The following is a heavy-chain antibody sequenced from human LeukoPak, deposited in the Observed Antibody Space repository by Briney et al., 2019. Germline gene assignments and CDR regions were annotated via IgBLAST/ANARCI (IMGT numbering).Heavy chain of an antibody. CDR1: GFTVMTNY. V-gene: IGHV3-66*01. D-gene: IGHD2-2*01. CDR3: ARGNVLVPGANHFDF. J-gene: IGHJ4*02. Sequence: GGSLRLSCAASGFTVMTNYVSWVRQAPGKGLEWVSVIYASGSVYYGESVRDRFTTSRDNSQNTVSLQMNSLRVEDTAVYYCARGNVLVPGANHFDFWGQGTLVTVSS. CDR2: IYASGSV.